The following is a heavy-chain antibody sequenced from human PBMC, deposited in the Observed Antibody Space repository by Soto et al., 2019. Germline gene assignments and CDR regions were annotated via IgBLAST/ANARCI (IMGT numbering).Heavy chain of an antibody. V-gene: IGHV3-66*01. CDR3: ARTLSSSWYSYYYGMDV. CDR1: GFTVSSNY. Sequence: PGGSLRLSCAASGFTVSSNYMSWVRQAPGKGLEWVSVIYSGGSTYYADSVKGRFTISRDNSKNTLHLQMNSLRAEDTAVYYCARTLSSSWYSYYYGMDVWGQGTTVTVSS. J-gene: IGHJ6*02. D-gene: IGHD6-13*01. CDR2: IYSGGST.